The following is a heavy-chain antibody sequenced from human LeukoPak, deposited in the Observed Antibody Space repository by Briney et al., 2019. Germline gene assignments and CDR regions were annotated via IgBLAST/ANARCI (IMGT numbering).Heavy chain of an antibody. Sequence: GGSLRLSCAASGFTFSSYAMHWVRQAPGKGLEWVAVTSYDESNKYYADSVKGRFTISRDNSKNTLYLQMNSLRAEDTAVYYCARDLFYYYYYGMDVWGQGTTVTVSS. CDR2: TSYDESNK. D-gene: IGHD2/OR15-2a*01. CDR1: GFTFSSYA. CDR3: ARDLFYYYYYGMDV. V-gene: IGHV3-30*04. J-gene: IGHJ6*02.